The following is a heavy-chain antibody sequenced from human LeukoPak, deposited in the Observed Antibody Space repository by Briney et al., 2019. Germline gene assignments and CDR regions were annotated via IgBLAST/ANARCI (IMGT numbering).Heavy chain of an antibody. D-gene: IGHD2-15*01. Sequence: GSLRLSCAASGFTFSNYAIHWVRQAPGKGLEWVAVILYDGTNEDYADSAKGRFTISRDNSKNTLYLQMNSLRPEDTAVYYCARDESYCSGDSCYSTDYFDYWGQGTLVTVSS. J-gene: IGHJ4*02. CDR2: ILYDGTNE. V-gene: IGHV3-30*04. CDR3: ARDESYCSGDSCYSTDYFDY. CDR1: GFTFSNYA.